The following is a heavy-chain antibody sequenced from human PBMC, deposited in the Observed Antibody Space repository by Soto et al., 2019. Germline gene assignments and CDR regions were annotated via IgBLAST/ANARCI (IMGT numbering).Heavy chain of an antibody. CDR2: INHSGST. CDR1: GGSLSGYY. Sequence: SETLSLTCAVYGGSLSGYYWNWIRQPPGKGLEWIGEINHSGSTNYSPSLKSRVTISIDTSQNQFSLKLNSVTAADTAVYFCARRVVPAAIGYWGQGMLVT. CDR3: ARRVVPAAIGY. V-gene: IGHV4-34*01. J-gene: IGHJ4*02. D-gene: IGHD2-2*01.